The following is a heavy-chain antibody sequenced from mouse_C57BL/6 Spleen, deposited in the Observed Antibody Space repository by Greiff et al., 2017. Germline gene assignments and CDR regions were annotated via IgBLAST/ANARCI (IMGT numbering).Heavy chain of an antibody. CDR2: IRNKANNHAT. CDR1: GFTFSDAW. Sequence: EVTLVESGGGLVQPGGSMKLSCAASGFTFSDAWMDWVRQSPEKGLEWVAEIRNKANNHATYYAESVKGRFTISRDASKSSVYLQMNSLRAEDTGIYYCTRSHYYGSSYGLGRFAYWGQGTLVTVSA. D-gene: IGHD1-1*01. V-gene: IGHV6-6*01. J-gene: IGHJ3*01. CDR3: TRSHYYGSSYGLGRFAY.